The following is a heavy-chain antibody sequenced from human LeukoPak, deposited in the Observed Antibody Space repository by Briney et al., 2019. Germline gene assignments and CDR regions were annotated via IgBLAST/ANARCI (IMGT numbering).Heavy chain of an antibody. V-gene: IGHV1-2*02. J-gene: IGHJ2*01. Sequence: GASVKVSCKASGYTFTDYYIHWVRQAPGQGLEWMGWINPKSGGTKYTQKFQGRVTMSRDTSISTAYMELNSLRSDDTAVYFCARHGWGGLSYFDVWGRGAPVTVSS. D-gene: IGHD3-16*02. CDR1: GYTFTDYY. CDR2: INPKSGGT. CDR3: ARHGWGGLSYFDV.